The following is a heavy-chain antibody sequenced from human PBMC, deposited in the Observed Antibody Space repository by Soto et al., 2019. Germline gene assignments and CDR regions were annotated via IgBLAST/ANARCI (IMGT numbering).Heavy chain of an antibody. Sequence: EVQLVESGGGLVQPGGSLRLSCAASEFTVSSYYMGWVRQAPGKGLEWVSVIYTRGFTYYTDSVRGRFTISRDNSKNTLYLQMNSLRAEDTAVYYCARVPPRYEWYFDLWGRGPLVTVSS. CDR3: ARVPPRYEWYFDL. J-gene: IGHJ2*01. V-gene: IGHV3-66*01. D-gene: IGHD1-20*01. CDR2: IYTRGFT. CDR1: EFTVSSYY.